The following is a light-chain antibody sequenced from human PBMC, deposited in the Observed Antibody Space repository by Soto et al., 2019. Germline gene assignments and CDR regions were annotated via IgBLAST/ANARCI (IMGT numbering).Light chain of an antibody. Sequence: QSLLTQPRSVYGSPGQSVTISCPGTSSDVGGYNYVSWYQQHPGKAPKLMIYDVSKRPSGVPDRFSGSKSGNTASLTISGLQAEDEADYYCCSYAGSYTFVVFGTGTKVTVL. CDR3: CSYAGSYTFVV. CDR1: SSDVGGYNY. V-gene: IGLV2-11*01. J-gene: IGLJ1*01. CDR2: DVS.